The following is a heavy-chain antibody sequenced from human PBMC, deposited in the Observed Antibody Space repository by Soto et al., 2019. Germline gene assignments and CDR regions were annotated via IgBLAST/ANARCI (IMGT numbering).Heavy chain of an antibody. J-gene: IGHJ4*02. V-gene: IGHV2-5*02. CDR2: IYWDDDN. Sequence: QITLKESGPTLLRPTQTLTLTCTFSGFSLNTPAVGVNWIRQPPGKALEWLALIYWDDDNHYSPSLRSRLTSTQDTSKNQVVLTMTNMYPVDICTYYCAHGSGWLSDFWGQGARVTVSS. CDR3: AHGSGWLSDF. CDR1: GFSLNTPAVG. D-gene: IGHD6-19*01.